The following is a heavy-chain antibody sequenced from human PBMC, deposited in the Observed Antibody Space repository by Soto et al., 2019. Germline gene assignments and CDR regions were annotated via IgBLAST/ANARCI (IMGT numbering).Heavy chain of an antibody. CDR2: IDEYGSTI. J-gene: IGHJ4*02. CDR3: TRDIGGKGAY. D-gene: IGHD3-10*01. V-gene: IGHV3-74*01. CDR1: GFTFSSYW. Sequence: GGSLRLSCAASGFTFSSYWMHWVRQVPGKGLLWVSRIDEYGSTINYADSVKGRFTISRDNARNALYLEMNSLRAEDTALYYCTRDIGGKGAYWGPGTLVTVSS.